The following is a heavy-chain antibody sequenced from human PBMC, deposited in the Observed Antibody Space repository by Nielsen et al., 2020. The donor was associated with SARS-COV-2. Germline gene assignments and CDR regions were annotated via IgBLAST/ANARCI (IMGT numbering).Heavy chain of an antibody. Sequence: ASVKVSCKASGYTFTSYGISWVRQTPGQGLEWMGWISAYNGNTNYAQKLQGRVTMTRNTSISTAYMELSSLRSEDTAVYYCARSVGHSYGYDYYGMDVWGQGTTVTVSS. D-gene: IGHD5-18*01. J-gene: IGHJ6*02. CDR2: ISAYNGNT. V-gene: IGHV1-18*01. CDR1: GYTFTSYG. CDR3: ARSVGHSYGYDYYGMDV.